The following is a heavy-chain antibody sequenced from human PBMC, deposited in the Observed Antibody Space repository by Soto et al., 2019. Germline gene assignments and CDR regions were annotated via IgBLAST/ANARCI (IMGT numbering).Heavy chain of an antibody. CDR1: GYTFTSYG. D-gene: IGHD3-16*01. V-gene: IGHV1-18*01. J-gene: IGHJ4*02. CDR2: ISAYNGNT. Sequence: QVQLVQSGAEVKKPGASVKVSCKASGYTFTSYGISWVRQAPGQGLEWMGWISAYNGNTNYAQTLQGRVTMTTDTSTSTAYRKLMALSSDGTAGYYGAASAVMGEDEIDYWGQGTPVTVSS. CDR3: AASAVMGEDEIDY.